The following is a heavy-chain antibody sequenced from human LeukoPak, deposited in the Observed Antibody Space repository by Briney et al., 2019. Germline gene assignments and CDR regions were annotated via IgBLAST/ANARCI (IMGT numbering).Heavy chain of an antibody. V-gene: IGHV1-69*05. CDR2: IIPIFGTA. J-gene: IGHJ4*02. CDR1: GGTFSSYA. Sequence: ASVKVSCKASGGTFSSYAISWVRQAPGQGLEWMGGIIPIFGTANYAQKFQGRVTITTDESTSTAYMELSSLRSEDTAVYYCARGPRLSSWQHAFDYWGQGTLVTVSS. D-gene: IGHD2-2*01. CDR3: ARGPRLSSWQHAFDY.